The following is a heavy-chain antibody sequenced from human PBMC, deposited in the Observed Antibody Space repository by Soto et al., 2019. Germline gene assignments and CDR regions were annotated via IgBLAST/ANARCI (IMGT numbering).Heavy chain of an antibody. CDR3: AREDGGAPDY. Sequence: GGSLRLSCAASGFTFSSYWMHWVRQAPGKGLVWVSRINGDGSSTSYADSVKGRFTISRDNAKNTLYLQMNSLRAEDTAVYYCAREDGGAPDYWGQGTLVTVSS. J-gene: IGHJ4*02. V-gene: IGHV3-74*01. CDR1: GFTFSSYW. D-gene: IGHD3-16*01. CDR2: INGDGSST.